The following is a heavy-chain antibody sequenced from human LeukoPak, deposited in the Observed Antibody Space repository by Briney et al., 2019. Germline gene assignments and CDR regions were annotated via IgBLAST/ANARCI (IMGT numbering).Heavy chain of an antibody. CDR1: GYTFTDYY. D-gene: IGHD6-13*01. Sequence: ASVKVSCKVSGYTFTDYYMHWVQQAPGKGLEWMGLVDPEDGEAIYAEKFQGRVTITADTSTDTAYMELSSLRAEDTAVYYCAKEGYSSTWNADFDSGGQGTLVTVSS. CDR2: VDPEDGEA. CDR3: AKEGYSSTWNADFDS. J-gene: IGHJ4*02. V-gene: IGHV1-69-2*01.